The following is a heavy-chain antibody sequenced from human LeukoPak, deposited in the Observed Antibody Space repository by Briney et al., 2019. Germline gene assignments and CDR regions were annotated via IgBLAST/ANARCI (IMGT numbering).Heavy chain of an antibody. Sequence: SETLSLTCTVSSGSISSGGYYWSWIRQPPGKGLEWIGYIYHSGSTYYNPSLKSRVTISVGRSKNQFSLKLSSVTAADTAVYYCARKPLGYCSSTSCPWGAFDIWGQGTMVTVSS. CDR1: SGSISSGGYY. CDR3: ARKPLGYCSSTSCPWGAFDI. V-gene: IGHV4-30-2*01. D-gene: IGHD2-2*01. J-gene: IGHJ3*02. CDR2: IYHSGST.